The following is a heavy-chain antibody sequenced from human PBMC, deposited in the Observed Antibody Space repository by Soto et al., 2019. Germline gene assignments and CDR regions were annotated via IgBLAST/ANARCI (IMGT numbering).Heavy chain of an antibody. J-gene: IGHJ3*02. Sequence: EVQLVESGGGLVQPGRSLRLSCAASAFTFNDYGMHWVRQVPGKGLEWVAGISWDGGNIFYADSVKGRFTISRDNAKKSPCRQMIRLRTAGGAIYFSAGGATTSCFSRVDMWG. CDR3: AGGATTSCFSRVDM. D-gene: IGHD2-2*01. CDR1: AFTFNDYG. CDR2: ISWDGGNI. V-gene: IGHV3-9*01.